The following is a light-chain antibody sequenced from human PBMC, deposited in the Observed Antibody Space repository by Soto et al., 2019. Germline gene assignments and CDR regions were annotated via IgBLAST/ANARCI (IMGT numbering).Light chain of an antibody. CDR3: QQYTNWRT. Sequence: EIVMTQSPATLSVSPGERATLSCRASQSVSSNLAWYQQKPGQAPRLLIYDASTRATGIPDRFSGSGSGTEFTLTISGLQSEDFAVYYCQQYTNWRTFGQGTKVDIK. CDR1: QSVSSN. V-gene: IGKV3-15*01. J-gene: IGKJ1*01. CDR2: DAS.